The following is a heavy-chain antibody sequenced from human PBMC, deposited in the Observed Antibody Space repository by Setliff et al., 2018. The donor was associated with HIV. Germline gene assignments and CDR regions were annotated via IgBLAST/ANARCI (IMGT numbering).Heavy chain of an antibody. V-gene: IGHV4-34*01. J-gene: IGHJ6*02. CDR2: INHSGST. D-gene: IGHD3-10*01. CDR3: ARGFGDFSSMIYYYYGMDV. Sequence: PSETLSLTCTVYGGSFSGYYWSWIRQPPGMGLEWIGEINHSGSTNYNPSLKSRVTISVDTSKNQFSLRLNSVTAADTAMYYCARGFGDFSSMIYYYYGMDVWGQGTTVTVSS. CDR1: GGSFSGYY.